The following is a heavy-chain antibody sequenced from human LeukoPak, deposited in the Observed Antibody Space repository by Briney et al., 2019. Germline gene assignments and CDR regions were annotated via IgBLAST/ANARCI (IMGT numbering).Heavy chain of an antibody. CDR2: ISSSGSTI. CDR1: GLTFSDYY. Sequence: PGGSLRLSCAASGLTFSDYYMSWIRQAPGKGLEWVSYISSSGSTIYYADSVKGRFTISRDNAKNSLYLQMNSLRAEDTAVYYCAREGIVVVVAAEHGMDVWGQGTTVTVSS. J-gene: IGHJ6*02. D-gene: IGHD2-15*01. V-gene: IGHV3-11*04. CDR3: AREGIVVVVAAEHGMDV.